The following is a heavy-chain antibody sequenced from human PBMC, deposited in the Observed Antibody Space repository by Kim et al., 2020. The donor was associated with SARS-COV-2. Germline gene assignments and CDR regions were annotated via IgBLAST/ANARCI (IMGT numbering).Heavy chain of an antibody. CDR2: T. CDR3: AKERDSSGYSY. V-gene: IGHV3-23*01. Sequence: TYYAESAKDRFTISRDKSKNTLYLQMNSLRAEDTAVYYCAKERDSSGYSYWGQGTLVTVSS. D-gene: IGHD3-22*01. J-gene: IGHJ4*02.